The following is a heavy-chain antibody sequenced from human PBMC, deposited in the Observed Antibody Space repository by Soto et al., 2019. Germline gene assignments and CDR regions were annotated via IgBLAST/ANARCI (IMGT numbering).Heavy chain of an antibody. J-gene: IGHJ6*02. V-gene: IGHV4-39*01. CDR3: ARGVATITYYGMDC. Sequence: SETLSLTCTVSGGSISSSSYYWGWIRQPPGKGLEWIGSIYYSGSTYYNPSLKSRVTISVDTSKNQFSLKLSSVTAADTAVYYCARGVATITYYGMDCWGQGTTVTVSS. CDR1: GGSISSSSYY. CDR2: IYYSGST. D-gene: IGHD5-12*01.